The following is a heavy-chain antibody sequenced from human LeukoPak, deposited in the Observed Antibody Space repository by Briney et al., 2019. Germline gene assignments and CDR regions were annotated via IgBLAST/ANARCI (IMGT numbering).Heavy chain of an antibody. V-gene: IGHV1-69*05. Sequence: GSSVKVSCKASGGTFSSYAISWVRQVPGQGLEWMGSIIPIFGTANYAQKFQGRVTITTDESTSTAYMELSSLRSEDTAVVYCASCVSSGSYCSFDYWGQGTLVTVSS. CDR1: GGTFSSYA. CDR2: IIPIFGTA. D-gene: IGHD3-10*01. J-gene: IGHJ4*02. CDR3: ASCVSSGSYCSFDY.